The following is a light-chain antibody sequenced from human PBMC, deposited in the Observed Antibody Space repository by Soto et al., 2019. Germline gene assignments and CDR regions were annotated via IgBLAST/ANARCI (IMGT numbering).Light chain of an antibody. V-gene: IGKV3-15*01. CDR3: SQYHNWRT. J-gene: IGKJ1*01. CDR2: GAS. Sequence: EIVMTQSPATLSVSPGERATLSCRASQSVSSNLGWYQQKPGQAPRLLIHGASTRAAGIPARFSGSGSGTEFTLTISSLQSEDFAVYYCSQYHNWRTFGQGTKVDIK. CDR1: QSVSSN.